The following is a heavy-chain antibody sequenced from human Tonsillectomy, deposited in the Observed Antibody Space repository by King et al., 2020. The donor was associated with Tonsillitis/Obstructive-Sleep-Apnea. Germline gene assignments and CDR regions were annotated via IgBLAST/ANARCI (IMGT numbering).Heavy chain of an antibody. CDR1: RYSFTTYW. CDR3: ARLALTAAGPFDY. D-gene: IGHD6-13*01. V-gene: IGHV5-51*03. Sequence: QLVQSGAEVKKPGESLKISCKGSRYSFTTYWIGWVRQMPGKGLEWMGIIYPGDSDTRYSTSFQGQVTISADKSIRTAYLQCGSLKASDTAMDYCARLALTAAGPFDYWGQGTLVTVSS. CDR2: IYPGDSDT. J-gene: IGHJ4*02.